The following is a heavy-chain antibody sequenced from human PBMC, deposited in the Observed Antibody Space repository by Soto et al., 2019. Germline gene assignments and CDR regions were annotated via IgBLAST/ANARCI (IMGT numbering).Heavy chain of an antibody. CDR2: IYHSGST. CDR1: GYSINNGYY. D-gene: IGHD2-2*01. V-gene: IGHV4-38-2*01. J-gene: IGHJ5*02. Sequence: SETLSLTCVVSGYSINNGYYWGWIRQPPGKGLEWIGSIYHSGSTYYNPSLKGRVTISVDTSKNQFSLKLNFVTAADTAVYYCARAVSIVVVPASGWFDPWGQGT. CDR3: ARAVSIVVVPASGWFDP.